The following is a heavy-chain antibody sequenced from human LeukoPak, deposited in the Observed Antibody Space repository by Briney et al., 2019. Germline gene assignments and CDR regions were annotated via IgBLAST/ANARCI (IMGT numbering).Heavy chain of an antibody. CDR2: MNPNSGNT. J-gene: IGHJ4*02. V-gene: IGHV1-8*01. CDR1: GYTFTSYD. D-gene: IGHD3-9*01. CDR3: ARGPEVLRYFDWLLPDFDY. Sequence: ASVKVSCKASGYTFTSYDINWVRQATGQGLEWMGWMNPNSGNTGNAQKFQGRVTMTRNTSISTAYMELSSLRSEDTAVYYCARGPEVLRYFDWLLPDFDYWGQGTLVTVSS.